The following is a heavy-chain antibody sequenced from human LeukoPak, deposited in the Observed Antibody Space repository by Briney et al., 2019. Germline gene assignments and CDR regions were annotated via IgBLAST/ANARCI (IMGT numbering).Heavy chain of an antibody. Sequence: PGGSLRLSCTTPKFNFHNYGLTWVRQAPGKELEWVSSISGSGAQYAPSVQGRVTISRDNSKNTLYLQMSSLRAEDTAVYYCAKDPNGDYIGAFDIWGQGTMVPVSS. CDR1: KFNFHNYG. D-gene: IGHD4-17*01. CDR2: ISGSGA. J-gene: IGHJ3*02. CDR3: AKDPNGDYIGAFDI. V-gene: IGHV3-23*01.